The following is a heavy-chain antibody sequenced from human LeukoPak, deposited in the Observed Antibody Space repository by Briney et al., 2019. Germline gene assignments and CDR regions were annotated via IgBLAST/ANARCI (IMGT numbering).Heavy chain of an antibody. Sequence: GESLKISCKGSGYCFTDYWIGWVRQMPGKGLECMGIIYPDDSDIRYSPSFQGQVTISADKSVSTAYLQWSSLKASDTAIYYCARHEQTTLSIYFAPWGQGTLVTVSS. J-gene: IGHJ5*02. CDR1: GYCFTDYW. CDR3: ARHEQTTLSIYFAP. CDR2: IYPDDSDI. V-gene: IGHV5-51*01. D-gene: IGHD1/OR15-1a*01.